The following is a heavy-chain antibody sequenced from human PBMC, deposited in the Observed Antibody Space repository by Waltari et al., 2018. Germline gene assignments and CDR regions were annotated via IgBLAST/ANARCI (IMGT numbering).Heavy chain of an antibody. CDR2: IIPIFGTA. CDR3: ARGYSGYAFTSDAFDI. J-gene: IGHJ3*02. V-gene: IGHV1-69*01. D-gene: IGHD5-12*01. CDR1: GGTFSSYA. Sequence: QVQLVQSGAEVKKPGSSVKVSCTASGGTFSSYAISWVRQAPGQGLEWMGGIIPIFGTANYAQKFQGRVTITADESTSTAYMELSSLRSEDTAVYYCARGYSGYAFTSDAFDIWGQGTMVTVSS.